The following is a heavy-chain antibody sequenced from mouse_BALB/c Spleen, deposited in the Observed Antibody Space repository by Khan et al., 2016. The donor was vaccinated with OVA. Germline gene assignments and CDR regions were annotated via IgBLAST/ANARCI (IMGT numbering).Heavy chain of an antibody. CDR2: INPSTGYS. CDR3: ANHGSSSAWFAY. J-gene: IGHJ3*01. Sequence: QVQLQQSGAELAKPGASVKMSCKASGYTFTSYWMHWVKQRPGQGLEWIGYINPSTGYSAYNQKFTDQATLTAAKSSSTAYMQLSSLTSDDAAVYYCANHGSSSAWFAYWGQGTLVTVSA. V-gene: IGHV1-7*01. CDR1: GYTFTSYW. D-gene: IGHD1-1*01.